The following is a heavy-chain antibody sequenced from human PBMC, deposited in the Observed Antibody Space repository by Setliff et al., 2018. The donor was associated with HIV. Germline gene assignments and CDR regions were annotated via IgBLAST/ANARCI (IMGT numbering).Heavy chain of an antibody. J-gene: IGHJ3*02. CDR2: IYHSGST. CDR1: GSSISNGYY. CDR3: ARRNSGWYDAFDI. D-gene: IGHD6-19*01. Sequence: SETLSLTCAVPGSSISNGYYWGWIRQPPGKGLEWIGSIYHSGSTYYNPSLKSRVTISVDTSKNQFSLKLSSVTAADTAVYHCARRNSGWYDAFDIWGQGTMVTVSS. V-gene: IGHV4-38-2*01.